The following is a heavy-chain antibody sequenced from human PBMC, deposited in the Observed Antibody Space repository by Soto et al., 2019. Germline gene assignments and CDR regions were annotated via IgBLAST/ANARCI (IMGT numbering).Heavy chain of an antibody. D-gene: IGHD3-10*01. CDR2: IYYSGST. V-gene: IGHV4-30-4*01. J-gene: IGHJ4*02. CDR1: GGSISSGDYY. CDR3: VRGEYYSSGSYSNLDY. Sequence: PSETLSLTCTVSGGSISSGDYYWSWIRQPPGKGLEWIGYIYYSGSTYYNPSLKSRVTISVDTSKNQFSLKLSSVTAADTAVYYCVRGEYYSSGSYSNLDYWGQGTPVTVSS.